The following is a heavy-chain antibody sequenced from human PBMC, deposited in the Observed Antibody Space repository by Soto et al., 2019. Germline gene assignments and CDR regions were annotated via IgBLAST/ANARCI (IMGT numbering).Heavy chain of an antibody. CDR2: ISYDGSNK. Sequence: PGGSLRLSCAASGFTFSTYGMHWVRQGPGKGLEGVAVISYDGSNKYYADSVKGRFSISRDNSKNTLYLQMNSLRAEDTAVYYCAKGGSSGWHFDYWGQGTLVTVSS. V-gene: IGHV3-30*18. CDR1: GFTFSTYG. CDR3: AKGGSSGWHFDY. J-gene: IGHJ4*02. D-gene: IGHD6-19*01.